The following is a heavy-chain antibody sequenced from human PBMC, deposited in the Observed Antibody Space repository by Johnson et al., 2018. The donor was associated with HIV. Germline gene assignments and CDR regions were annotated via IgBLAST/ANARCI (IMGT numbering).Heavy chain of an antibody. CDR3: AKGGVYDSLDLNPDACDI. Sequence: VQLVESGGGLVQPGGSLRLSCAASGFTFSSYAMSWVRQAPGKGLEWVSAISGSGGSTYYADSVKGRFTISRDNSKNTLYLQMNSLRAEDTAVYYCAKGGVYDSLDLNPDACDIWGQGTMVTVSS. D-gene: IGHD3/OR15-3a*01. J-gene: IGHJ3*02. CDR1: GFTFSSYA. CDR2: ISGSGGST. V-gene: IGHV3-23*04.